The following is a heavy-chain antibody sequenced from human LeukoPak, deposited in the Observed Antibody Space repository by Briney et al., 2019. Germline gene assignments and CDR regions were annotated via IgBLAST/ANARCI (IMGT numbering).Heavy chain of an antibody. Sequence: GASLRLSCAASGFTISSYAMSWVRQAPGKGLEWVSAISGSGASTYYADSVKGRFTISRDNSKNTLYLQMNSLRAEDTAVYYCAKDAHSSGWYKLEYRYFDYWGQGTLVTVSS. CDR3: AKDAHSSGWYKLEYRYFDY. CDR1: GFTISSYA. V-gene: IGHV3-23*01. D-gene: IGHD6-19*01. J-gene: IGHJ4*02. CDR2: ISGSGAST.